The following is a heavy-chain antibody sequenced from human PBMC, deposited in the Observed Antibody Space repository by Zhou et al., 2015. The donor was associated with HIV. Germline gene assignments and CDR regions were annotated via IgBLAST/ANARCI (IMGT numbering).Heavy chain of an antibody. D-gene: IGHD2-2*01. CDR2: IIPIFGTA. V-gene: IGHV1-69*01. Sequence: QVQLVQSGAEVKKPGSSVKVSCKASGGTFSSYAISWVRQAHGQGLEWMGGIIPIFGTANYAQKFQGRVTITADESTSTAYMELSSLRSEDTAVYYCARVPDIVVVPASLTRGYYYYYMDVWGKGTTVTVSS. J-gene: IGHJ6*03. CDR1: GGTFSSYA. CDR3: ARVPDIVVVPASLTRGYYYYYMDV.